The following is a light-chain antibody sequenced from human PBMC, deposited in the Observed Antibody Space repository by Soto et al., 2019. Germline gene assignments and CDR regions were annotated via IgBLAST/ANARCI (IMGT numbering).Light chain of an antibody. CDR1: QSVCTS. CDR2: DAF. Sequence: EIVLTQSPATLSLSPGERSTLSCRASQSVCTSLSWYLQNPGQAPRRLIYDAFNRPTGIPARFSGSGSGSDVTLTISSLEPEDFAVYYCQQRGNWPLFTFGPGTKVDIK. J-gene: IGKJ3*01. V-gene: IGKV3-11*02. CDR3: QQRGNWPLFT.